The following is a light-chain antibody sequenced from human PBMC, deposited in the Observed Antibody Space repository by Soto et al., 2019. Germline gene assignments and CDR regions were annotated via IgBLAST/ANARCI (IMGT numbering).Light chain of an antibody. J-gene: IGKJ1*01. V-gene: IGKV3-11*01. CDR1: QSVSTY. Sequence: ENVLTQSPATLSLSPGERATLSCRASQSVSTYLAWYQQKPGQAPRLLIYDTSNRATGIPARFSGSGSGTDFTLTISSLEPEDFAVYYCQQRSNWPPMWTFGQGTKVEIE. CDR3: QQRSNWPPMWT. CDR2: DTS.